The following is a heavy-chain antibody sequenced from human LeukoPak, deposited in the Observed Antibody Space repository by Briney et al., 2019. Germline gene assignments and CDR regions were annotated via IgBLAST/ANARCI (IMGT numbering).Heavy chain of an antibody. CDR1: GGTFSSYA. Sequence: ASVKVSCKASGGTFSSYAISWVRQAPGQGLEWMGWINPNSGGTNYAQKFQGRVTMTSDTSITTAYMELSRLRSDDTALYYCARGGSYSEYLQHWGQGTLVTVSS. J-gene: IGHJ1*01. D-gene: IGHD1-26*01. CDR3: ARGGSYSEYLQH. V-gene: IGHV1-2*02. CDR2: INPNSGGT.